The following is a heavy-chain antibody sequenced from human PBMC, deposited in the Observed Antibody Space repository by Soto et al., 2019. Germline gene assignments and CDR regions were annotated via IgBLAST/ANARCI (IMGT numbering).Heavy chain of an antibody. J-gene: IGHJ5*02. D-gene: IGHD3-22*01. V-gene: IGHV1-18*01. CDR1: GYTFTSYD. CDR2: ISAYNGNT. CDR3: ARRGGHYDSSGYYNNWFDP. Sequence: ASVKVSCKASGYTFTSYDINWVRQATGQGLEWMGWISAYNGNTNYAQKLQGRVTMTTDTSTSTAYMELRSLRSDDTAVYYCARRGGHYDSSGYYNNWFDPWGQGTLVTVSS.